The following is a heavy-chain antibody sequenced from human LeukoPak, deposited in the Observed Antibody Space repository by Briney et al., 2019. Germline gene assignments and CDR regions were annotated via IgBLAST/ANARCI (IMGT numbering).Heavy chain of an antibody. CDR1: GGSVSSNSYY. CDR3: ARDSREYYDSSGGGPY. D-gene: IGHD3-22*01. CDR2: LFYSGST. Sequence: SETLSLTCTVSGGSVSSNSYYWSWIRQPPGKGLECIGYLFYSGSTNYNPSLKSRVTISVDTSKDQFSLKLNSVTAADTAVYYCARDSREYYDSSGGGPYWGQGTLVTVSS. J-gene: IGHJ4*02. V-gene: IGHV4-61*01.